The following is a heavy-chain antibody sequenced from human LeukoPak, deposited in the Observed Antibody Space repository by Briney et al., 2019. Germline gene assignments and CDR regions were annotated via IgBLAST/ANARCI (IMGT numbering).Heavy chain of an antibody. Sequence: ASVKVSCTASGYTFTAQYLYWARQTPGQGLEWMGWINPKTGDTDSAQNFQGRVTMTRDTSITTVYMELSSLTSDDTAVYYCARGYYGMDVWGQGTTVTVSS. V-gene: IGHV1-2*02. CDR2: INPKTGDT. J-gene: IGHJ6*02. CDR1: GYTFTAQY. CDR3: ARGYYGMDV.